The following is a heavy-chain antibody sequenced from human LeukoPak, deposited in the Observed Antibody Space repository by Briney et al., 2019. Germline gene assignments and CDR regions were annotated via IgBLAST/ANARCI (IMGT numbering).Heavy chain of an antibody. CDR3: ARDFGDYGDLFDY. Sequence: GRSLRLSCAASGFTFSSYGMHWVRQAPGKGLEWVAVIWYDGSNKYYADSVKGRFTISGDNSKNTLYLQMNSLRAEDTAVYYCARDFGDYGDLFDYWGQGTLVTVSS. CDR2: IWYDGSNK. V-gene: IGHV3-33*01. J-gene: IGHJ4*02. D-gene: IGHD4-17*01. CDR1: GFTFSSYG.